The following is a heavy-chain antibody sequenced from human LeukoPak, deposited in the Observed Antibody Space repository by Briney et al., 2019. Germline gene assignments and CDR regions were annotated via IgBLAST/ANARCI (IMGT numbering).Heavy chain of an antibody. V-gene: IGHV3-30*03. Sequence: AGGSLRLSCAASGLTFSSYGMHWARQAPGKGLEWVAVISYDGSNKYYADSVKGRFTISRDNTKNSLYLQMNSLRAEDTAVYYCARETTADFYYYYMDVWGKGTTVTVSS. J-gene: IGHJ6*03. CDR1: GLTFSSYG. CDR2: ISYDGSNK. D-gene: IGHD4-11*01. CDR3: ARETTADFYYYYMDV.